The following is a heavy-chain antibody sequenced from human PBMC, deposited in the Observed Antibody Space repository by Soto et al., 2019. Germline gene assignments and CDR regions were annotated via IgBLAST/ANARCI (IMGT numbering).Heavy chain of an antibody. D-gene: IGHD2-15*01. Sequence: QVQLVQSGAEVKKPGSSVKVSCKASGGTFSSYAISWVRQAPGQGLEWMGGIIPIFGTANYAQKLQGRVTITADESTSTAYMELSSLRSEDTAVYYCAGSPCSGGSCPFDYWGQGTLVTVSS. CDR3: AGSPCSGGSCPFDY. J-gene: IGHJ4*02. CDR1: GGTFSSYA. V-gene: IGHV1-69*12. CDR2: IIPIFGTA.